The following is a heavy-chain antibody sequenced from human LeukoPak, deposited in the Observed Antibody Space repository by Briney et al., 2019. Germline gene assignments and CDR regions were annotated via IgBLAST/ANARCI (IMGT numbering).Heavy chain of an antibody. CDR3: ARFWTYSSSWYIFDY. CDR1: GIIFSAYG. CDR2: IRYDGNSK. J-gene: IGHJ4*02. Sequence: GGSLRLSCAASGIIFSAYGVHWVRQAPGKGLEWVAFIRYDGNSKYYADSVKGRFTIFRDNAENSLYLQMNSLRAEDTAVYYCARFWTYSSSWYIFDYWGQGTLVTVSS. D-gene: IGHD6-13*01. V-gene: IGHV3-30*02.